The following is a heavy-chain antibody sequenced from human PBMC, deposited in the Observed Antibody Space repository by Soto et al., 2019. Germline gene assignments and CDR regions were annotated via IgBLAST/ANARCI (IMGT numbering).Heavy chain of an antibody. V-gene: IGHV4-31*03. J-gene: IGHJ4*02. CDR2: IYYSGST. Sequence: TLSLTCTVSGGSISSGAYYWSWIRQHPGKGLEWIGYIYYSGSTYYNPSLKSRVTISVDTSKNQFSLKLSSVTAADTAVYYCAKHNSGSYYRYWGQGTLVTVSS. CDR3: AKHNSGSYYRY. D-gene: IGHD1-26*01. CDR1: GGSISSGAYY.